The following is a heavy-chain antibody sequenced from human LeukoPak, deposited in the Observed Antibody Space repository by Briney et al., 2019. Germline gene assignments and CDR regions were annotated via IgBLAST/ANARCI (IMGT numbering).Heavy chain of an antibody. V-gene: IGHV3-23*01. Sequence: GGSLRLSCAASGFIFRNYAMRWVRQAPGKGLEWVSAINGGGGDRFYADSVKGRFTISRDNSKNTLYLQMSSLRVEDTAVYYCGKAEAGTYYFDYWGQGTLVTVSS. CDR1: GFIFRNYA. CDR3: GKAEAGTYYFDY. D-gene: IGHD6-19*01. J-gene: IGHJ4*02. CDR2: INGGGGDR.